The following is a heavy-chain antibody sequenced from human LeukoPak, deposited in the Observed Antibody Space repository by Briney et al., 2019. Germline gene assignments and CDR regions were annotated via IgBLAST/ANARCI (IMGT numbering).Heavy chain of an antibody. D-gene: IGHD3-22*01. CDR1: GYTFTGYY. CDR3: ARTRDSSGYLGY. CDR2: INPNSGGP. J-gene: IGHJ4*02. V-gene: IGHV1-2*02. Sequence: WASVKVSCKASGYTFTGYYMHWVRQAPGQGLEWMGWINPNSGGPNYAQKFQGRVTMTRDTSISTAYMELSRLRSDDTAVYYCARTRDSSGYLGYWGQGTLVTVSS.